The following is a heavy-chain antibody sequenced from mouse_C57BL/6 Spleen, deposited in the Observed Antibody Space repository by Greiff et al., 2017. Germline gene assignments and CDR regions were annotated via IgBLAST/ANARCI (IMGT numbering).Heavy chain of an antibody. CDR3: AREANYYGSGYLDY. Sequence: QVQLQQPGAELVKPGASVKLSCKASGYTFTSYWMQWVKQRPGQGLEWIGEIDPSDSYTNYNQKFKGKATLTVDTSSSTAYMQLSSLTSEDSAVYDCAREANYYGSGYLDYWGQGTTLTVSS. V-gene: IGHV1-50*01. D-gene: IGHD1-1*01. J-gene: IGHJ2*01. CDR2: IDPSDSYT. CDR1: GYTFTSYW.